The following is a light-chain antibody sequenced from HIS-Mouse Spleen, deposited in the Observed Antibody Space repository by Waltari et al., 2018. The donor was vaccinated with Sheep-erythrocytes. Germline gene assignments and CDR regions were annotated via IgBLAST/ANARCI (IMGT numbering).Light chain of an antibody. CDR2: AAS. CDR1: QGISSY. CDR3: QQSYSTPCT. J-gene: IGKJ2*02. V-gene: IGKV1-39*01. Sequence: DIQMTQSPSSLSASVGDRVTITCRASQGISSYLNWYQQKPGKAPKLLIYAASSLHSGVPSRFSGSGSGTDFTLTISSLQPEDFATYYCQQSYSTPCTFGQGTKLEIK.